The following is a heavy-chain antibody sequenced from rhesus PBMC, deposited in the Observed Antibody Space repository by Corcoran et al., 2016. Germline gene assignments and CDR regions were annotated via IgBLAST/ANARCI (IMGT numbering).Heavy chain of an antibody. CDR3: ARNYLDDYGNYRGKQDV. CDR1: GDSISGYF. D-gene: IGHD4-35*01. J-gene: IGHJ5-2*02. CDR2: IGGSSRTT. V-gene: IGHV4-165*02. Sequence: QVQLQESGPGLVKPSETLSLTCAVSGDSISGYFWNWIRQPQGKGPCGFGYIGGSSRTTTSTPSLKSRVTFATDTAKNQFSLRLSSMAAADTAVYYCARNYLDDYGNYRGKQDVWGRGVLVTVSS.